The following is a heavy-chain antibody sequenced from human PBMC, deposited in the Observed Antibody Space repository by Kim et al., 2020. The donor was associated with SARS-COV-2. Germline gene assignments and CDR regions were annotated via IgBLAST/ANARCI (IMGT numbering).Heavy chain of an antibody. Sequence: ASVKVSCKASGYTFTSYGISWVRQAPGQGLEWMGWISAYNGNTNYAQKLQGRVTMTTDTSTSTAYMELRSLRSDDTAVYYCARDYRLMGDYYYGMDVWGQGTTVTVSS. CDR3: ARDYRLMGDYYYGMDV. D-gene: IGHD3-16*01. V-gene: IGHV1-18*01. J-gene: IGHJ6*02. CDR2: ISAYNGNT. CDR1: GYTFTSYG.